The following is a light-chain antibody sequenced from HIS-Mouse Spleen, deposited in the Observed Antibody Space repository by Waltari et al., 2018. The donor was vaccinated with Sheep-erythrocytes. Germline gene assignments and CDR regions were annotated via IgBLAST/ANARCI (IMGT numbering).Light chain of an antibody. CDR2: EGS. CDR3: CSYAGSSTLV. V-gene: IGLV2-23*01. Sequence: QSALTQPASVSGSPGHSITISCTGTSSDVGSYNLVSWYQQHPGKAPKLMIYEGSKRPSGVSNRFAGSKSGNTAYLTISGLQAEDEADYYCCSYAGSSTLVFGGGTKLTVL. J-gene: IGLJ2*01. CDR1: SSDVGSYNL.